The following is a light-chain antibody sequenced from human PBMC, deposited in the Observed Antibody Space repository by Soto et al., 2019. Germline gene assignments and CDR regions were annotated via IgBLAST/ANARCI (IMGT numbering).Light chain of an antibody. V-gene: IGKV1-5*03. CDR2: QAS. Sequence: DIQMTQSPSTLSASVGDRVSITCRASQSISRQLAWYQQKPGKAPNLLIYQASNLETGVPSRFTGSGSGTEFTLTISSLQPYDLATYYCLQYKSYWTFGQGTKVEVK. CDR3: LQYKSYWT. J-gene: IGKJ1*01. CDR1: QSISRQ.